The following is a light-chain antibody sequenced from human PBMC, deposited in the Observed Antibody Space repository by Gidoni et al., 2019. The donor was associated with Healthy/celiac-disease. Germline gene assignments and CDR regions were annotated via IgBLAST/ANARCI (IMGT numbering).Light chain of an antibody. Sequence: DIHTPHVPSTLSASVGDRVTSTCRASQSISSWLAWYQQKPGKAPKLLIYDASSLESGVPSRFSGSGSGTEFTLTISSLQPDDFATYYCQQYNSYSVTFGQGTKLEIK. J-gene: IGKJ2*01. CDR3: QQYNSYSVT. CDR2: DAS. V-gene: IGKV1-5*01. CDR1: QSISSW.